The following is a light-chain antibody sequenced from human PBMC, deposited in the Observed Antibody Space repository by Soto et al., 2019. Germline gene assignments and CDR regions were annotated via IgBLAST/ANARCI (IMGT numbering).Light chain of an antibody. CDR2: DAS. CDR1: QSVGSH. J-gene: IGKJ4*01. Sequence: EIVLTQSPATLSLSPGERATLSCRASQSVGSHLAWYQQKPGKPPRLVIYDASNRAAGIPARFSGSGSGTDFTLTISSLEPEDFAVYHCQQRNNWLLTFGGGTKVEVK. CDR3: QQRNNWLLT. V-gene: IGKV3-11*01.